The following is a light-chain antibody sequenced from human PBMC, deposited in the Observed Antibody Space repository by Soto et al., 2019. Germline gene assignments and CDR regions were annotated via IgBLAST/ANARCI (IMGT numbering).Light chain of an antibody. V-gene: IGLV1-51*02. Sequence: QSVLTQPPSVSAAPGQKVTISCSGSSSNIGNNYVSWYQQLPGTAPKLLIYENNKRPSGIPDRFSGSKSGTSATLGITGLQTGDEADYYCGTWDSSLSAARVFGTGTKVTV. CDR1: SSNIGNNY. CDR3: GTWDSSLSAARV. J-gene: IGLJ1*01. CDR2: ENN.